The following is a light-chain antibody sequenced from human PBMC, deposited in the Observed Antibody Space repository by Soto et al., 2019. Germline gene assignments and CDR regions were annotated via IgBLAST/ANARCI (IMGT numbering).Light chain of an antibody. CDR1: QSVSRY. CDR2: HAS. Sequence: EIVLTQSPATLSLSPGERDTLSCRASQSVSRYLAWYQQKPGQAPRLLIYHASNRATGIPARVSGSGSGTDFTLNISSLATEDFAIYYCQHHSNWLWTFGQGTKVDIK. V-gene: IGKV3-11*01. CDR3: QHHSNWLWT. J-gene: IGKJ1*01.